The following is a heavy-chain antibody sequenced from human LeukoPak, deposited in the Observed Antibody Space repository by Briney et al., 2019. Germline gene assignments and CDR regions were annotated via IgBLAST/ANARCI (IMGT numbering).Heavy chain of an antibody. Sequence: GGSLRLSCAASGFTFKSYSMNWVRQAPGKGLEWVSYISGSDTTTHYADSVKGRFTISRDNSKNTLYLQMNSLRAEDTAVYFCAKDQVVPFDYWGQGTLVTVSS. J-gene: IGHJ4*02. CDR3: AKDQVVPFDY. V-gene: IGHV3-23*01. CDR2: ISGSDTTT. CDR1: GFTFKSYS. D-gene: IGHD2-2*01.